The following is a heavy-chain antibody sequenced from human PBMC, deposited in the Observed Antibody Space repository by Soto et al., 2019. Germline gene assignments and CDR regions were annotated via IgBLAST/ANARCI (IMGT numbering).Heavy chain of an antibody. D-gene: IGHD3-10*01. Sequence: QTRSLACAVYGGSFSACYWSWIRQPPGKGLEWIGEINHSGSTNYNPSLKSRVTISVDTSKHQFSLKWSCGTAADTAVYYWARGSGPRRLLWFGKLLSPSSYLDSWARGTLVPVSS. V-gene: IGHV4-34*01. CDR2: INHSGST. CDR3: ARGSGPRRLLWFGKLLSPSSYLDS. CDR1: GGSFSACY. J-gene: IGHJ4*02.